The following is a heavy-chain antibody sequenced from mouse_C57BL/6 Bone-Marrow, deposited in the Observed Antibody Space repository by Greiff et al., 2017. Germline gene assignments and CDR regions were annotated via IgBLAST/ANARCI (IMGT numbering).Heavy chain of an antibody. CDR2: LDPSDSYT. V-gene: IGHV1-50*01. CDR1: GYTFTSYW. D-gene: IGHD2-4*01. Sequence: QVQLQQPGAELVKPGASVKLSCKASGYTFTSYWMQWVKQRPGQGLEWIGELDPSDSYTNYNQKFKGKATMTVDTSSSTAYMQLSSLTSEDSAVYYCARSRVYYDYDWYFDVWGTGTTVTVSS. CDR3: ARSRVYYDYDWYFDV. J-gene: IGHJ1*03.